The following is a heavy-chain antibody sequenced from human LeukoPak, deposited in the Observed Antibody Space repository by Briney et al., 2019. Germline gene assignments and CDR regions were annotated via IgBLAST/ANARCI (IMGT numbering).Heavy chain of an antibody. CDR3: AKDGAVVVPAANMDV. V-gene: IGHV3-30*02. D-gene: IGHD2-2*01. CDR1: GFTFSSYG. Sequence: GGSLRLSCAASGFTFSSYGMHWVRQAPGKGLEWVAFIRYDGRNKYYADSVKGRFTISRDNSKNTLYLQMNSLRAEDTAVYYCAKDGAVVVPAANMDVWGKGTTVTISS. CDR2: IRYDGRNK. J-gene: IGHJ6*03.